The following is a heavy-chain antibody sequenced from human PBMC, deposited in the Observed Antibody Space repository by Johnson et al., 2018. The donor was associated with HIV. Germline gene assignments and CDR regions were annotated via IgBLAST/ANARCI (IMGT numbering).Heavy chain of an antibody. J-gene: IGHJ3*02. Sequence: QVQLVESGGGVVQPGRSLRLSCAASGFTFSSYGMHWVRQAPGKGLEWVAFIRYDGSNKYYADSVKGRFTISRDNSKNTLYLQMNSLRAEDTALYYCARDREVGARSGAFDIWGQGTMVTVSS. D-gene: IGHD1-26*01. CDR2: IRYDGSNK. V-gene: IGHV3-33*08. CDR3: ARDREVGARSGAFDI. CDR1: GFTFSSYG.